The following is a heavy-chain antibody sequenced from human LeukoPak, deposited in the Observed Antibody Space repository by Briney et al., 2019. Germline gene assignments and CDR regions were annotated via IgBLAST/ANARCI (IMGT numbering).Heavy chain of an antibody. J-gene: IGHJ4*02. CDR2: IYPGDSDT. CDR3: ARLSDGYMDY. D-gene: IGHD3-16*02. Sequence: GESLQISCQGSGYTFTSYWIGWVRQLPGKGLEWMGIIYPGDSDTRYSPSFQGQVTISADKSISTAYLQWSSLKASDTAMYYCARLSDGYMDYWGQGTLVTVSS. CDR1: GYTFTSYW. V-gene: IGHV5-51*01.